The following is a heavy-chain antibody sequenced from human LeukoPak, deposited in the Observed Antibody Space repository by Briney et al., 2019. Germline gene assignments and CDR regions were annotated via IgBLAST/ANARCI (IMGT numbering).Heavy chain of an antibody. CDR3: ARAPTRNAFDI. Sequence: GGSLRLSCAASGFTVSSNYMSWVRQAPAKGLEWVSGIYSGGSTYYADSVKGRFTIYRDNSKNTLYLQMNSLRAEDTAVYYCARAPTRNAFDIWGQGTMVTVSS. CDR2: IYSGGST. V-gene: IGHV3-53*01. CDR1: GFTVSSNY. J-gene: IGHJ3*02.